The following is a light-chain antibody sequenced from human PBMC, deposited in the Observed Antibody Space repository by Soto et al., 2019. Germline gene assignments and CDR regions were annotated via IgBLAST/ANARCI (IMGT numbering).Light chain of an antibody. Sequence: QSALTQPASVSGSPGQSITISCTGTSSDVVGYNYVSWYQQHPGKAPKLMIYDVSNRPSGVSNRFSGSKSGNTASLTISGLQDEDEADYYCSSYTSSSTHVVFGEGTKLTVL. CDR3: SSYTSSSTHVV. CDR2: DVS. CDR1: SSDVVGYNY. J-gene: IGLJ2*01. V-gene: IGLV2-14*01.